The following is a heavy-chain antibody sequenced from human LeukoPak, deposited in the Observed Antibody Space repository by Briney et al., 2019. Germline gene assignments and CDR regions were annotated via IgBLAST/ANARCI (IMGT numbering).Heavy chain of an antibody. J-gene: IGHJ4*02. V-gene: IGHV4-4*07. CDR2: LYNSGNT. CDR1: GASIKSYD. D-gene: IGHD1-26*01. CDR3: ARVVGRWEGSYHSDY. Sequence: KPSETLSLTCTVSGASIKSYDWSWIRQPAGRGLEWIGRLYNSGNTNYNPSLKSRVTMSLDTSKNQFSLKLNSVTSTDTAMYYCARVVGRWEGSYHSDYWGQGTLVTVSS.